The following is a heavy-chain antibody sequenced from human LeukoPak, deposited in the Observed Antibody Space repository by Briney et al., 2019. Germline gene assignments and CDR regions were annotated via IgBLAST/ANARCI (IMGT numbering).Heavy chain of an antibody. Sequence: GGSLRLSCAASGFTFSNYWMNWVRQAPGKGLEWVANIKQDGSEKYYVDSVKGRFTISRDNARNSVYLQMYSLRAEDTAVYYCARYGEKTFDYWGQGTLVTVSS. CDR3: ARYGEKTFDY. CDR2: IKQDGSEK. J-gene: IGHJ4*02. D-gene: IGHD4-17*01. CDR1: GFTFSNYW. V-gene: IGHV3-7*01.